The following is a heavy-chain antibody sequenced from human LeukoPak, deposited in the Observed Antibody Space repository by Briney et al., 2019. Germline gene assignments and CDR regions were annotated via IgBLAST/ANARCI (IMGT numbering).Heavy chain of an antibody. J-gene: IGHJ4*02. CDR1: GGSISSSSYY. CDR3: ARGRGLDYDFWSGYYWFDY. CDR2: ICYSGST. V-gene: IGHV4-39*07. D-gene: IGHD3-3*01. Sequence: SETLSLTCTVSGGSISSSSYYWGWIRQPPGKGLEGIGSICYSGSTYYNPSLKSRVTISVDTSKNQFSMKLSSVTAADTAVYYCARGRGLDYDFWSGYYWFDYWGQGTLVTVSS.